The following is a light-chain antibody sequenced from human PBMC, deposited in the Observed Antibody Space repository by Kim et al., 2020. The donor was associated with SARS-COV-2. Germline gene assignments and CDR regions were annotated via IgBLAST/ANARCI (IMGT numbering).Light chain of an antibody. V-gene: IGLV3-21*01. CDR2: YDR. CDR3: QVWDTYTDHHV. Sequence: SYELTQPPSATVAPGETARITCGGSNMGSKSVHWYQQRSGRAPALVVYYDRDRPSGIPERFSGSNSGNTATLTISGVEAGDEADYYCQVWDTYTDHHVFGSGTKVTVL. J-gene: IGLJ1*01. CDR1: NMGSKS.